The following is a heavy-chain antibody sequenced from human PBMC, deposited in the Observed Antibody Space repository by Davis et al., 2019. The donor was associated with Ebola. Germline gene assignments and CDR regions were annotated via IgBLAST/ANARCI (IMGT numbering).Heavy chain of an antibody. D-gene: IGHD5-24*01. J-gene: IGHJ3*02. CDR3: AKELVEMAIIDLDAFDI. V-gene: IGHV3-53*04. CDR2: IYSGGST. CDR1: WFAVSSNY. Sequence: ESLKTPCAAPWFAVSSNYLSWVRQAPGKGLGVVAVIYSGGSTYYADSVKGRFTISRHNSKNTLYLQMNSLRVEDTAVYYCAKELVEMAIIDLDAFDIWGQGTMVTVSS.